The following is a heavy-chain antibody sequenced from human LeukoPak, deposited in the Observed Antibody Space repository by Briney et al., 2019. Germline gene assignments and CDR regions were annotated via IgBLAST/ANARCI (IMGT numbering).Heavy chain of an antibody. CDR1: GGSINSRTHS. CDR2: RYYSGST. D-gene: IGHD3-22*01. J-gene: IGHJ4*02. V-gene: IGHV4-39*02. CDR3: ARGRSTEDYYDSSGYYQGYFDY. Sequence: SETRSLTGSVPGGSINSRTHSWAGIRHPPGKGLEGFAGRYYSGSTYYDPSLQSRVTVSIDTSKNHFSLKLSSVTAADTAVYYCARGRSTEDYYDSSGYYQGYFDYWGQGTLVTVSS.